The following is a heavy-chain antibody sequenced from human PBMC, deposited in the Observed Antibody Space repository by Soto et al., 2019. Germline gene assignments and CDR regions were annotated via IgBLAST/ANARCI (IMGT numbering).Heavy chain of an antibody. J-gene: IGHJ4*02. D-gene: IGHD4-17*01. CDR1: GGSFSNYY. V-gene: IGHV4-4*08. CDR3: ASGAPSRY. CDR2: IYNSGAT. Sequence: PXXTLSLACSVSGGSFSNYYWCWILQAPGKGLEWIGSIYNSGATNYNPSLKRRVIISIESSKSQFSLRLNSVTVADSAVYYCASGAPSRYWGQGVLVTVSS.